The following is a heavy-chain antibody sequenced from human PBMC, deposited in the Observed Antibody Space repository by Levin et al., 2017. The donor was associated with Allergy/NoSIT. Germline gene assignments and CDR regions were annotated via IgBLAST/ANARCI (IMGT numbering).Heavy chain of an antibody. V-gene: IGHV4-31*03. CDR2: SYYSGTA. D-gene: IGHD2-8*02. Sequence: SETLSLTCTVSGDSISSGHYYWSWIRQPPGKGLEWIGHSYYSGTAYYNPSLTSRLTISVDTSQNQFSLKPSSVTAADAAVYYCARVRNAGGRGWFDSWGQGTLVTVSS. J-gene: IGHJ5*01. CDR1: GDSISSGHYY. CDR3: ARVRNAGGRGWFDS.